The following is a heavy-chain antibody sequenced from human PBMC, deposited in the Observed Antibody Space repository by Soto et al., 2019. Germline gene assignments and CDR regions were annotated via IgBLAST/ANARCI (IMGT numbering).Heavy chain of an antibody. V-gene: IGHV3-21*01. CDR2: INPTSRYV. J-gene: IGHJ3*02. CDR1: GFTFSSYS. CDR3: ARHETRLTGDGFDI. D-gene: IGHD3-9*01. Sequence: EVQLLESGGGLVNPGGSLRLSCATSGFTFSSYSMDWVRQAPGKGLEWVSSINPTSRYVFYADSVRGRFTISRDYAENSLYLQMNGLRGEDTAVYYCARHETRLTGDGFDIWGRGTVVTVSS.